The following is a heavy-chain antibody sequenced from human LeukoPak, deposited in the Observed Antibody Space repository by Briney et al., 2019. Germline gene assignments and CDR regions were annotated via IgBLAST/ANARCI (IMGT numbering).Heavy chain of an antibody. CDR3: ATGPLDY. J-gene: IGHJ4*02. V-gene: IGHV3-15*01. CDR1: GCTFHNAW. Sequence: LRLSCIASGCTFHNAWRSWVRQVPGKRLEWIGRINSKTDGGPTVYTAPVKGRFSISRDDSKNTLFLQMNSLETDDTAVYYGATGPLDYWGQGALVTVSS. CDR2: INSKTDGGPT.